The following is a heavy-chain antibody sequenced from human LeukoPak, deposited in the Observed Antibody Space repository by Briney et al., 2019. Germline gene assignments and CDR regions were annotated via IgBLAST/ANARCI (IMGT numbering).Heavy chain of an antibody. CDR1: GSSLTVIC. Sequence: ASVTLSLKVSGSSLTVICMRWVWQGHGKGLGWMGVFDPKAGETIYAHKYQGRVSITNDTDKDTTYMYLSSLRSEDTAVYYCATQRVRYTLTGYYSYYFDYWGQGTLVTVSS. CDR3: ATQRVRYTLTGYYSYYFDY. D-gene: IGHD3-9*01. CDR2: FDPKAGET. J-gene: IGHJ4*02. V-gene: IGHV1-24*01.